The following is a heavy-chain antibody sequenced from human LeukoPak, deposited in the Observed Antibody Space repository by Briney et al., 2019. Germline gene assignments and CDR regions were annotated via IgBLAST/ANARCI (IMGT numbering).Heavy chain of an antibody. J-gene: IGHJ3*01. Sequence: SETLSLTCTVSGGSISSYYWSWIRQPPGKGLEWIGYIYYSGSTNYNPSLKSRVTISVDTSKNQFSLKLSSVTAADTAVYYCARERYCSGGSCYRCFDFWGQGTMVTVSS. CDR3: ARERYCSGGSCYRCFDF. CDR1: GGSISSYY. D-gene: IGHD2-15*01. CDR2: IYYSGST. V-gene: IGHV4-59*12.